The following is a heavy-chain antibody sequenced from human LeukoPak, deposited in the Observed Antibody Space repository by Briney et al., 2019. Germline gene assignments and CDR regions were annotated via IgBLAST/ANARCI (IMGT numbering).Heavy chain of an antibody. CDR2: INHSGST. Sequence: PSETLSLTCAVYGGSFSGYYWSWIRQPPGKGLEWIGEINHSGSTNYNPSLKSRVTISVDTSKNQFSLKLSSVTAADTAVYYCARYLSSGWPDYWGQGTLVTVSS. D-gene: IGHD6-19*01. V-gene: IGHV4-34*01. J-gene: IGHJ4*02. CDR3: ARYLSSGWPDY. CDR1: GGSFSGYY.